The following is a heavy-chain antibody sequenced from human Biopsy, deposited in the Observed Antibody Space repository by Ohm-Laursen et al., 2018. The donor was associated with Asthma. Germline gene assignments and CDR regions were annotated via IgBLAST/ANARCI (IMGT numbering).Heavy chain of an antibody. CDR3: ARDSYSSGLYDDFES. CDR1: GFAVSRDH. CDR2: IYSGGTS. V-gene: IGHV3-53*01. J-gene: IGHJ4*02. Sequence: SLRLSCAASGFAVSRDHMFWVRQAPGKGLEWVSVIYSGGTSHTADSARGRFTISRDFSKNTLHLQMHSLRVEDTAVYYCARDSYSSGLYDDFESWGQGTLVTVSS. D-gene: IGHD6-19*01.